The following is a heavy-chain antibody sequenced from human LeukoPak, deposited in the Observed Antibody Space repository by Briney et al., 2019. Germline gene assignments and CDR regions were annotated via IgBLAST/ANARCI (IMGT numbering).Heavy chain of an antibody. V-gene: IGHV3-53*01. CDR3: ARGGYAHYYGMDV. CDR1: GFTVSTNY. J-gene: IGHJ6*02. D-gene: IGHD5-18*01. CDR2: IYSGGTT. Sequence: GGSLRLSCAASGFTVSTNYMSWVRQAPGKGLEWVSVIYSGGTTNYADSAKGRFTISRDNSKNTVYLQMDSLRAEDTAVYYCARGGYAHYYGMDVWGQGTTVTVSS.